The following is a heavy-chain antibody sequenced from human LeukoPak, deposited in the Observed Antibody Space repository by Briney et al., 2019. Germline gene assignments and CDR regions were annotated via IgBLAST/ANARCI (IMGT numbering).Heavy chain of an antibody. CDR2: INHSGST. Sequence: PSETLSLTCAVYGGSFSGYYWSWIRQPPGKGLEWIGEINHSGSTNYNPSLKSRVTISVDTSKNQFSLKLSSVTAADTAVYYCARQGLRFLEWFLFDYWGQGTLVTVSS. CDR3: ARQGLRFLEWFLFDY. V-gene: IGHV4-34*01. D-gene: IGHD3-3*01. CDR1: GGSFSGYY. J-gene: IGHJ4*02.